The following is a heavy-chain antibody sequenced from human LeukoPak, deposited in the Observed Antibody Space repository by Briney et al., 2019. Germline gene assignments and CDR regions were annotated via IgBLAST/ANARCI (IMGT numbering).Heavy chain of an antibody. CDR3: ATALIGTGYYSNLDQ. Sequence: GASVKVSCKVSGYTLSEISVHWVRQAPGKGLEWMGGFDPEDGETIFAQKFQGRVTVTEDTSTNTAYMDLSSLRSEDTAVYYCATALIGTGYYSNLDQWGQGTPVTVSS. CDR1: GYTLSEIS. D-gene: IGHD2/OR15-2a*01. V-gene: IGHV1-24*01. J-gene: IGHJ4*02. CDR2: FDPEDGET.